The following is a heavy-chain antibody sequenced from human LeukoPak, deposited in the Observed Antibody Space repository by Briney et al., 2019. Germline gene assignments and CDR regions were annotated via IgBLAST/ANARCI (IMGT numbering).Heavy chain of an antibody. D-gene: IGHD2-15*01. CDR3: AKHQVAGRPSPFDY. CDR1: GFTFSSYA. Sequence: GGSLRLSCAASGFTFSSYAMSWVRQAPGKGLEWVSAISGSGGKTYYADSVKGRFTVSRDNSKNTLYLQINSLRAEDTAIYYCAKHQVAGRPSPFDYWGQGTLVTVSS. CDR2: ISGSGGKT. V-gene: IGHV3-23*01. J-gene: IGHJ4*02.